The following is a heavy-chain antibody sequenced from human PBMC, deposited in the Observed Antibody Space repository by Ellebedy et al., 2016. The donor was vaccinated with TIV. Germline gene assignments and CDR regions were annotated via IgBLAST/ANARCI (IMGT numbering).Heavy chain of an antibody. J-gene: IGHJ5*02. CDR1: GYIFTGSY. D-gene: IGHD2-15*01. Sequence: AASVKVSCKPSGYIFTGSYLHWVRQATGQGLEWMGWINPNSWGTNYAQKFQGRVTMTRDTSISTAYMELSRLTSDDPAVYYGAKEGSGNDIGWFDPWGQGTRVTVSS. CDR3: AKEGSGNDIGWFDP. CDR2: INPNSWGT. V-gene: IGHV1-2*02.